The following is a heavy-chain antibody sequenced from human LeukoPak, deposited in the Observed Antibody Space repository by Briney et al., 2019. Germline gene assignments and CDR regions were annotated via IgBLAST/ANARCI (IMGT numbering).Heavy chain of an antibody. V-gene: IGHV3-30-3*02. Sequence: GGSLRLSCAASGFTFSSYAMHWVRQAPGKGLEWVAVISYDGSNKYYADSVKGRFTISRDNSKNTLYLQMNSLRAEDTAVYYCAKSDFSSGRYFFDYWGQGTLVTVSS. CDR3: AKSDFSSGRYFFDY. D-gene: IGHD6-19*01. J-gene: IGHJ4*02. CDR1: GFTFSSYA. CDR2: ISYDGSNK.